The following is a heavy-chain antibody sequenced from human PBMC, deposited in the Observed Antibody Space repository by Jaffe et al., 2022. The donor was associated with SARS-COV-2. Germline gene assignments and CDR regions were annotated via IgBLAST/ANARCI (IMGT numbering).Heavy chain of an antibody. CDR2: IKQDGSEK. CDR1: GFTFSSYW. V-gene: IGHV3-7*01. J-gene: IGHJ6*02. D-gene: IGHD5-12*01. CDR3: AREHVDIVAKVPYGMDV. Sequence: EVQLVESGGGLVQPGGSLRLSCAASGFTFSSYWMSWVRQAPGKGLEWVANIKQDGSEKYYVDSVKGRFTISRDNAKNSLYLQMNSLRAEDTAVYYCAREHVDIVAKVPYGMDVWGQGTTVTVSS.